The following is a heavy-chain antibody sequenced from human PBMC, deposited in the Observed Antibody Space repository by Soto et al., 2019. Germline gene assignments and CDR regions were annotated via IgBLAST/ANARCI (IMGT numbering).Heavy chain of an antibody. D-gene: IGHD3-3*01. Sequence: QVPLVQSGAEVKKPGASVKVSCKASGYTFTSYGISWVRQAPGQGLEWMGWISAYNGNTNYAQKLQGRVTMTTDTSTSTAYMELRSLRSDDTAVYYCARDSQDFWSGYSYYGMDVWGQGTTVTVSS. V-gene: IGHV1-18*01. CDR3: ARDSQDFWSGYSYYGMDV. J-gene: IGHJ6*02. CDR2: ISAYNGNT. CDR1: GYTFTSYG.